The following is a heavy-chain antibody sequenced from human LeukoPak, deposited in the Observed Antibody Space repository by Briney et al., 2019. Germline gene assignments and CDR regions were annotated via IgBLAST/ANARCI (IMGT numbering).Heavy chain of an antibody. J-gene: IGHJ4*02. Sequence: PGGSLRLSCAASGFTFTNYAMSWVRQAPGKGLEWVSGISGGGGSTYYADSVKGRFTISRDNSENIVYLQMNNLRVEDTAVYYCAGRPTGYSSGYIHWGQGTLVTVSS. V-gene: IGHV3-23*01. CDR1: GFTFTNYA. D-gene: IGHD5-18*01. CDR3: AGRPTGYSSGYIH. CDR2: ISGGGGST.